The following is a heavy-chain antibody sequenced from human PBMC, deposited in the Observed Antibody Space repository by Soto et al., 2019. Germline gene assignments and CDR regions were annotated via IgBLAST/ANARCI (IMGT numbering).Heavy chain of an antibody. D-gene: IGHD3-22*01. CDR3: ARDLYDSSGYYRWGYFDY. Sequence: QVQLVESGGGAVQPGRSLRLSCAASGFTFSSYGMHWVRQAPGKGLEWVAVIWYDGSNKYYADSVKGRFTNSRDNSKNTLYLQMNSLRAEDTAVYYCARDLYDSSGYYRWGYFDYWGQGTLVTVSS. J-gene: IGHJ4*02. CDR1: GFTFSSYG. CDR2: IWYDGSNK. V-gene: IGHV3-33*01.